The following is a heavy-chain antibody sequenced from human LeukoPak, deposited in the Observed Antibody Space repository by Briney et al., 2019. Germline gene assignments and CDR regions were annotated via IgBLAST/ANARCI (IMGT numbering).Heavy chain of an antibody. D-gene: IGHD3-16*01. J-gene: IGHJ6*03. CDR3: ARDPTPGGVIYYYYMDV. CDR2: ISAYNGNT. V-gene: IGHV1-18*01. CDR1: GYTFTSYG. Sequence: ASVKVSCKASGYTFTSYGISWVRQAPGQGLEWMGWISAYNGNTNYAQKLQGRVTMTTDTSTSTAYMELRSLRSDDTAVYYCARDPTPGGVIYYYYMDVWGKGTTVTVS.